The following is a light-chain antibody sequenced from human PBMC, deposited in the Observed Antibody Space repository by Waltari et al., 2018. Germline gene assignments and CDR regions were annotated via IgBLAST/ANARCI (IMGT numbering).Light chain of an antibody. V-gene: IGLV2-14*03. J-gene: IGLJ2*01. Sequence: QSALTPPASVSGPPRPSITISCTGTSSDVGGYNYVPWYQQHPGKAPKLMIYAVSNRPSGVSNRFSGSKSGNTASLTISGLQAEDEAEYYCSSYISSSTLELFGGGTSLTVL. CDR1: SSDVGGYNY. CDR3: SSYISSSTLEL. CDR2: AVS.